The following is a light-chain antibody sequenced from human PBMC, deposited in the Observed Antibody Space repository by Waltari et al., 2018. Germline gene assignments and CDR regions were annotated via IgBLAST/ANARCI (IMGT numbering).Light chain of an antibody. J-gene: IGKJ3*01. Sequence: DIVMTQSPDSLAVSLGERATINCKSSQSVLYSSNDKNYLAWYQQKPGQPPKLLIYWASTRESGVPDRFSGSGSSTDFTLTISSLQAEDVAVYYCQQYYSTPITFGPGTKVDI. CDR3: QQYYSTPIT. V-gene: IGKV4-1*01. CDR2: WAS. CDR1: QSVLYSSNDKNY.